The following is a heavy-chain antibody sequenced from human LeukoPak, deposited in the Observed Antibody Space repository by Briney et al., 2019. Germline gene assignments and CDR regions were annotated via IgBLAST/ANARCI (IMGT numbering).Heavy chain of an antibody. CDR1: GFSFSNYA. CDR3: AKTYVDTTFFDS. D-gene: IGHD5-18*01. J-gene: IGHJ4*02. CDR2: ISGGGGTI. V-gene: IGHV3-23*01. Sequence: GGSLRLSCVASGFSFSNYAINWVRQAPGKGLEWVSAISGGGGTIFYADSVKGRFAISRDNSKNTLYLQMTSLRAEDTAVYYCAKTYVDTTFFDSWGQGTRVTVSS.